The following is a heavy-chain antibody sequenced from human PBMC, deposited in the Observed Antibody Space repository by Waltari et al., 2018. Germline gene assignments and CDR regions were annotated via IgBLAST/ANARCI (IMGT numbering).Heavy chain of an antibody. CDR2: IYYRGST. CDR3: ARDRGTMVQGLVRDY. D-gene: IGHD3-10*01. CDR1: GGSISSSSYY. Sequence: QLQLQESGPGLVKPSETLSLTCTVSGGSISSSSYYWGWIRQPPGKGLEWIGSIYYRGSTYYNPSLKGRVTISVDTSKNQFSLKLSDVTAADTAVYYCARDRGTMVQGLVRDYWGQGTLVTVSS. V-gene: IGHV4-39*07. J-gene: IGHJ4*02.